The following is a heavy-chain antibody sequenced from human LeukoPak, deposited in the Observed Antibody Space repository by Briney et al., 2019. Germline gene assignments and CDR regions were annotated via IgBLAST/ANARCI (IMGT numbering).Heavy chain of an antibody. V-gene: IGHV3-48*03. J-gene: IGHJ6*02. CDR2: ISSSGTTI. CDR1: GFTFDDYA. CDR3: AKALATRHMDV. Sequence: GGSLRLSCAASGFTFDDYAMHWVRQAPGKGLEWVSYISSSGTTIYYADSVKGRFTISRDNAKNSLYLQMSSLRAEDTAVYYCAKALATRHMDVWGQGTTVTVSS.